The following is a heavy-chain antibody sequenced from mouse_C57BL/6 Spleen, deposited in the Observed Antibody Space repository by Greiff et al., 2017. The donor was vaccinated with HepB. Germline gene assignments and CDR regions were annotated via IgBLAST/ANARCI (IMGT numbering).Heavy chain of an antibody. CDR1: GFTFSDYY. Sequence: EVKLMESGGGLVQPGGSLKLSCAASGFTFSDYYMYWVRQTPEKRLEWVAYISNGGGSPYYPDTVKGRFTISRDNAKNTLYLQMGRLKSEDTAMYYCASLITTVVAPYAMDYWGQGTSVTVSS. J-gene: IGHJ4*01. CDR3: ASLITTVVAPYAMDY. D-gene: IGHD1-1*01. CDR2: ISNGGGSP. V-gene: IGHV5-12*01.